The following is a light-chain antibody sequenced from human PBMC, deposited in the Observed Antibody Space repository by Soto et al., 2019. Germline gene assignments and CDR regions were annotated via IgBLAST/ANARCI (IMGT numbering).Light chain of an antibody. Sequence: EIVLTQSPASRSLSPGERATLSCRVGQRVSNYLDWYQRQPAQAPSPLIYDASNRATDIPARFSGSGSGTDFTLTISSLEPEDFAVYYCQQRSNWQITFGQGTRLEIK. CDR1: QRVSNY. CDR3: QQRSNWQIT. V-gene: IGKV3-11*01. J-gene: IGKJ5*01. CDR2: DAS.